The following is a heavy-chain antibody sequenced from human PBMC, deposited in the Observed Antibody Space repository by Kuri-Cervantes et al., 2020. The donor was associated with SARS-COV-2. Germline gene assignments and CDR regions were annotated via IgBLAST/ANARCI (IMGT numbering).Heavy chain of an antibody. CDR2: ITHRGNT. J-gene: IGHJ4*02. CDR3: ARGKAEITMVVMVITSGAYYFDY. D-gene: IGHD3-22*01. CDR1: GFTFSSYS. Sequence: GSLRLSCAASGFTFSSYSMNWVRQAPGKGLEWIGEITHRGNTNYNPSLMSRVTISVDTSKNQFSLKLSSVTAADTAVYYCARGKAEITMVVMVITSGAYYFDYWGQGALVTVSS. V-gene: IGHV4-34*01.